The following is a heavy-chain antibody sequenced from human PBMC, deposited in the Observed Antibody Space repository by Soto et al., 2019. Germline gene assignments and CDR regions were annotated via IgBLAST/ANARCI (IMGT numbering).Heavy chain of an antibody. V-gene: IGHV3-23*04. Sequence: EVQLVESGGGLVQPGGSLRLSCAASGFTFSSYAISWVRQAPGMGLEWVSVISGSGCATYYADSVKGRFTVSRDNSNNTVYLKTNSLRAEDPAVYYCAKEETELANYYYYYGMDVWGQGTTVTVSS. J-gene: IGHJ6*02. CDR3: AKEETELANYYYYYGMDV. CDR1: GFTFSSYA. CDR2: ISGSGCAT. D-gene: IGHD3-10*01.